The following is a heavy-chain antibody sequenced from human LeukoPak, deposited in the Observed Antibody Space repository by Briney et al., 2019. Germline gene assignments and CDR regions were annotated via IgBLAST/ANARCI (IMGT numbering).Heavy chain of an antibody. J-gene: IGHJ4*02. CDR1: GLTFSTSG. V-gene: IGHV3-21*01. CDR2: IGPTGSDR. Sequence: KPGGSLRLSCTASGLTFSTSGFNWVRQAPGKGLEWVASIGPTGSDRYHADSVKGRFTISRDNAKNSLYLQMNSLRAEDTAVYYCARDGYYYDSSGYTDQVIDYSSQGTLVTVSS. CDR3: ARDGYYYDSSGYTDQVIDY. D-gene: IGHD3-22*01.